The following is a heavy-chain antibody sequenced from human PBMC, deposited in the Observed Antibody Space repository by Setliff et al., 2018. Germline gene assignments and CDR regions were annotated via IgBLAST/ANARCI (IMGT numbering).Heavy chain of an antibody. CDR2: IYPGNSNA. V-gene: IGHV5-51*01. CDR1: GYSFTSNW. CDR3: ARQGCSSTSCPSIDS. J-gene: IGHJ4*02. D-gene: IGHD2-2*01. Sequence: GESLKISCKGSGYSFTSNWIAWVRQMPGKGRECMGIIYPGNSNARYSPPFQGQVTISADRAINTAYLQWNSLQASDTAMYYCARQGCSSTSCPSIDSWGQGPLVTVSS.